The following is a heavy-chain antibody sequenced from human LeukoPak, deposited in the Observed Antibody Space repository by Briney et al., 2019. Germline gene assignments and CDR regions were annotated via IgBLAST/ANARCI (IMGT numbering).Heavy chain of an antibody. CDR1: GGTFSSYA. CDR3: ARSYYDSSGDFDY. V-gene: IGHV1-69*13. Sequence: GASVKVSCKASGGTFSSYAISWVRQAPGQGLEWMGGIIPIFGTATYAQKFQGRVTITADESTSTAYMELSSLRSEDTAVYYCARSYYDSSGDFDYWGQGTLVTVPS. J-gene: IGHJ4*02. CDR2: IIPIFGTA. D-gene: IGHD3-22*01.